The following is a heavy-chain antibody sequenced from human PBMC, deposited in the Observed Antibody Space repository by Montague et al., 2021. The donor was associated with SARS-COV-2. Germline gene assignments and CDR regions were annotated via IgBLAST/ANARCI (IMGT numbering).Heavy chain of an antibody. CDR2: ISYDGSNK. J-gene: IGHJ5*02. CDR1: GFTFSSYA. Sequence: SLRLSCAASGFTFSSYAMHWVRQAPGKGLEWVAVISYDGSNKYYADSVKGRFTISRDNSKNTLYLQMNSLRAEDTAVYYCARDRRYYDSSVYPGVAYNWFGPWGQGTLVTVSS. CDR3: ARDRRYYDSSVYPGVAYNWFGP. D-gene: IGHD3-22*01. V-gene: IGHV3-30-3*01.